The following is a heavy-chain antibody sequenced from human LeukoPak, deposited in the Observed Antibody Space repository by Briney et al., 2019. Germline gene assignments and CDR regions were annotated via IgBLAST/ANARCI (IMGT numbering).Heavy chain of an antibody. V-gene: IGHV4-38-2*02. CDR2: IYHSGST. Sequence: SETLSLTCTVSGYSISSGYYWGWIRQPPGKGLEWIGSIYHSGSTYYNPSLKSRVTLSVDTSKNQFSLKLSSVTAADTAVYYCARVWYDSSGYYPYYFDYWGQGTLVTVSS. D-gene: IGHD3-22*01. CDR3: ARVWYDSSGYYPYYFDY. J-gene: IGHJ4*02. CDR1: GYSISSGYY.